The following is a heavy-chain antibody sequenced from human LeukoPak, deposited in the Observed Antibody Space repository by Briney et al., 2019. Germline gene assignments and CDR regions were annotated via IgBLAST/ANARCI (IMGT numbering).Heavy chain of an antibody. CDR3: ARDQVLTGAFDI. D-gene: IGHD4/OR15-4a*01. V-gene: IGHV1-69*06. J-gene: IGHJ3*02. Sequence: SVKVSCKASGGTFSSYAISWVRQAPGQGLEWMGGIILIFGTANYAQKFQGRVTITADKSTSTAYMELSSLRSEDTAVYYCARDQVLTGAFDIWGQGTMVTVSS. CDR2: IILIFGTA. CDR1: GGTFSSYA.